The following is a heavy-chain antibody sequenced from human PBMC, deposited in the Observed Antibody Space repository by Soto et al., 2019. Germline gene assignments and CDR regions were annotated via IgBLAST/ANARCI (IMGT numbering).Heavy chain of an antibody. Sequence: PSETLSLTCAVSGGSISSSNWWSWVRQPPGKGLEWIGEIYHSGSTNYNPSLKSRVTISVDKSKNQFSLKLSSVTAADTAVYYCAVLGGATVTNYFDYWGQGTLVTVSS. D-gene: IGHD4-17*01. CDR1: GGSISSSNW. J-gene: IGHJ4*02. CDR3: AVLGGATVTNYFDY. CDR2: IYHSGST. V-gene: IGHV4-4*02.